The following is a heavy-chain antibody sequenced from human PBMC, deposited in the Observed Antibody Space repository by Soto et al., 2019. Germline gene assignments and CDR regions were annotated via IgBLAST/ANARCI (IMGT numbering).Heavy chain of an antibody. J-gene: IGHJ6*02. V-gene: IGHV3-30-3*01. CDR2: ISYDGSNK. CDR1: EFTFIGYA. D-gene: IGHD6-19*01. Sequence: QVQLVESGGGVVQPGRSLRLSCAASEFTFIGYAMHWVRQAPGKGLEWVAVISYDGSNKYYADFVKGRFTISRDNSINTLHLQMNSLRAEDTAVYYCARDREQWADYYYYGMDVWGQGTTVTVSS. CDR3: ARDREQWADYYYYGMDV.